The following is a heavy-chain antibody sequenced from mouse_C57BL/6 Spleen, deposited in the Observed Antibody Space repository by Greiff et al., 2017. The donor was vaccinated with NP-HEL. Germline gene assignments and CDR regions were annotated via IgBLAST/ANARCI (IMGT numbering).Heavy chain of an antibody. CDR2: INYDGSST. CDR1: GFTFSDYY. V-gene: IGHV5-16*01. CDR3: ARDDYYGSGGAMDY. Sequence: EVQLVESEGGLVQPGSSMKLSCTASGFTFSDYYMAWVRQVPEKGLEWVANINYDGSSTYYLDSLKSRFIISRDNAKNILYLQMSSLKSEDTATYYCARDDYYGSGGAMDYWGQGTSVTVSS. J-gene: IGHJ4*01. D-gene: IGHD1-1*01.